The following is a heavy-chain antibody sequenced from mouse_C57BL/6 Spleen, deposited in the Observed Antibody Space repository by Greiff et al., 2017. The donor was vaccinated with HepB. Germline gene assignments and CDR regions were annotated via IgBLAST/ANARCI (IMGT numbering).Heavy chain of an antibody. D-gene: IGHD2-2*01. CDR1: GYTFTDYN. V-gene: IGHV1-18*01. J-gene: IGHJ3*01. CDR3: CRRGGEYGYVWFAD. CDR2: INPNNGGT. Sequence: VHVKQSGPELVKPGASVKISCKASGYTFTDYNMDWVKQSHGKSLEWIGDINPNNGGTIYNQKFKGKATLTVDKSSSTAYMKLRSLTSEDTAVYYCCRRGGEYGYVWFADWGQGTLVTVAA.